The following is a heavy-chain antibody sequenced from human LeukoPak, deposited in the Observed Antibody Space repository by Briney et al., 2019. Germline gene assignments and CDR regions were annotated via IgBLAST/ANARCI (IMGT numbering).Heavy chain of an antibody. Sequence: GASVRVSCKASGYTSTSYGISWVRKAPGQGLEWMGWISAYNGNTNYAQKLQGRVTMTTDTSTSTAYMELRSLRSDDTAVYYCARYWNYGVAPGEWFDPWGQGTLVTVSS. CDR2: ISAYNGNT. V-gene: IGHV1-18*01. D-gene: IGHD1-7*01. CDR1: GYTSTSYG. J-gene: IGHJ5*02. CDR3: ARYWNYGVAPGEWFDP.